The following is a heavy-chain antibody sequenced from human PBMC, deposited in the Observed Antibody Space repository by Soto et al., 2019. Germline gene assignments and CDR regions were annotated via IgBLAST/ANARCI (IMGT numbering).Heavy chain of an antibody. Sequence: QVRLEESGPGLVKPSETLSLICSVSGGSVNNANYFWNWIRHHPENGLEWIGYIYYSGSTRYNPSFQTRATLSIDTSTNQFSLRLNSVTVADTAVYFCARDADYGGSRGGMDVWGRGTTVPVSS. D-gene: IGHD4-17*01. J-gene: IGHJ6*02. CDR3: ARDADYGGSRGGMDV. CDR2: IYYSGST. CDR1: GGSVNNANYF. V-gene: IGHV4-31*03.